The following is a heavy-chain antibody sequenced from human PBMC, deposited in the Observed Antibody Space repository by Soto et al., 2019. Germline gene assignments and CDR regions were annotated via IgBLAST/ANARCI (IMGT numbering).Heavy chain of an antibody. CDR1: GFSFSSIGEG. J-gene: IGHJ6*02. CDR2: IYWDDDN. V-gene: IGHV2-5*02. Sequence: QITLKESGPTLVKPTQTLTLTCTFPGFSFSSIGEGVGWIRQPPGKALEWLALIYWDDDNDYSPSLKRRLTITKDTSKTQVVPTMTNMDPVDTATYYCVQSRCAADCLQSYSSQSYYGLDVWGQGTTVTVSS. D-gene: IGHD2-21*02. CDR3: VQSRCAADCLQSYSSQSYYGLDV.